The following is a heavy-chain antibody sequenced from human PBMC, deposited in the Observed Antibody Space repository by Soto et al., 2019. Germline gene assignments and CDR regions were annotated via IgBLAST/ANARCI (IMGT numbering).Heavy chain of an antibody. D-gene: IGHD6-6*01. CDR3: ASSIAARRVDYYYYGMDV. V-gene: IGHV3-9*01. CDR1: GLTFDDYA. J-gene: IGHJ6*04. Sequence: GGSLRLSCAASGLTFDDYAMHWVRQAPGKGLEWVSGISWNSGSIGYADSVKCRFTISRDNAKNSLYLQMNSLRAEDTALYYCASSIAARRVDYYYYGMDVWGKGT. CDR2: ISWNSGSI.